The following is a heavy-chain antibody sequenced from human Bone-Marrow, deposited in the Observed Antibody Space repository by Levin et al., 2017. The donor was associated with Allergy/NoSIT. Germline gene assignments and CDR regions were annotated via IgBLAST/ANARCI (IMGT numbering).Heavy chain of an antibody. Sequence: PGGSLRLSCAASGFTFSLYAMHWVRQAPGKGLEYVSAINTNGGDTYYANSVKGRFTISRDNSKNTLYLQMGSLRTEDMAVYYCARGGRVTVVRGVDTFDVWGHGTMVTVSS. D-gene: IGHD3-10*01. J-gene: IGHJ3*01. CDR1: GFTFSLYA. V-gene: IGHV3-64*01. CDR2: INTNGGDT. CDR3: ARGGRVTVVRGVDTFDV.